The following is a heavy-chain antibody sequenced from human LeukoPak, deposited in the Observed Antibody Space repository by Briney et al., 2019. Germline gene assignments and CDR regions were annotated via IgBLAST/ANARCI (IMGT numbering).Heavy chain of an antibody. V-gene: IGHV3-7*01. Sequence: GGSLRLSCAASGFTFSSYWMSWVRQAPGKGLEWVANVKQDGSEKYYADSVKGRFTISRDNSKNTLYLQMNSLRAEDTAVYYCARTGVDTAMSLDFWGQGTLVTVSS. J-gene: IGHJ4*02. D-gene: IGHD5-18*01. CDR3: ARTGVDTAMSLDF. CDR2: VKQDGSEK. CDR1: GFTFSSYW.